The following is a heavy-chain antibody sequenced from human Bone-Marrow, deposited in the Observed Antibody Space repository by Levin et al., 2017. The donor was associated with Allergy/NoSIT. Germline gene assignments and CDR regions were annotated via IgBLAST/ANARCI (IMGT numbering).Heavy chain of an antibody. V-gene: IGHV3-48*04. CDR2: ISRSGGTI. CDR1: GFTFRTYS. D-gene: IGHD3-22*01. Sequence: GESLKISCAASGFTFRTYSMNWVRQVPGKGLEWVSYISRSGGTIFYADSVKGRFTISRDNAKNSLFLQMNSLRAEDTALYYCARGLSMIEVVSIDAFDISGPGTLVTVSS. J-gene: IGHJ3*02. CDR3: ARGLSMIEVVSIDAFDI.